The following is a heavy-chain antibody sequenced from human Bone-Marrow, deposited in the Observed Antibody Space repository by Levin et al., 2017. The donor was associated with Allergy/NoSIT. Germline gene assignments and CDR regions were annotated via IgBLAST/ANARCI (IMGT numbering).Heavy chain of an antibody. V-gene: IGHV5-10-1*01. CDR3: ARRHYYGSGSRLGP. J-gene: IGHJ5*02. Sequence: HGESLKISCKGSGYSFTNYWITWVRQVPGKGLEWMGTIDPDDSYTYYRPALQGHVTISADKSINTAYLQWSSLKASDTAIYYCARRHYYGSGSRLGPWGQGTLVTVSS. D-gene: IGHD3-10*01. CDR1: GYSFTNYW. CDR2: IDPDDSYT.